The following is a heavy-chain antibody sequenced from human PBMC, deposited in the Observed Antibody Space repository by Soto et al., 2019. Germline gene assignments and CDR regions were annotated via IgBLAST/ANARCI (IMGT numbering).Heavy chain of an antibody. CDR1: GYSFTSYW. J-gene: IGHJ6*02. V-gene: IGHV5-51*01. D-gene: IGHD6-19*01. CDR3: ARSSPYSRGWTDYYYGMDV. Sequence: PGESLKISCKGSGYSFTSYWIGWVRQMPGKGMEWMGIIYPGDSDTRYSPSFQGQVTISADKSISTAYLQWSSLKASDTAMYYCARSSPYSRGWTDYYYGMDVWGQGTTVTVSS. CDR2: IYPGDSDT.